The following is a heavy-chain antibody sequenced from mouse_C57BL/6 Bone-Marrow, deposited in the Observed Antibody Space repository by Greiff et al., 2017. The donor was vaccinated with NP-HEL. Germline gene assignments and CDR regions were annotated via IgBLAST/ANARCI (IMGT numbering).Heavy chain of an antibody. CDR1: GFTFSDYY. CDR2: ISNGGGST. V-gene: IGHV5-12*01. J-gene: IGHJ2*01. Sequence: EVQLVESGGGLVQPGGSLKLSCAASGFTFSDYYMYWVRQTPEKRLEWVAYISNGGGSTYYLDTVKGRFTISRDNAKNTLYLQMSRLKSEDTAMYYCARHGGNYDYDGYYFDYWGQGTTLTVSS. CDR3: ARHGGNYDYDGYYFDY. D-gene: IGHD2-4*01.